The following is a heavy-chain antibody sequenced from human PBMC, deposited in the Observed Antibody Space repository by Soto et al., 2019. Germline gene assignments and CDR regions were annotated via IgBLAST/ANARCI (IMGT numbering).Heavy chain of an antibody. V-gene: IGHV4-34*01. D-gene: IGHD6-6*01. CDR2: INHSGST. CDR3: ARARSTAARPRAYYYGMDV. CDR1: GGSFSGYY. Sequence: SETLSLTCAVYGGSFSGYYWSWIRQPPGKGLEWIGEINHSGSTNYNPSLKSRVTISVDTSKNQFSLKLSSVTAADTAVYYCARARSTAARPRAYYYGMDVWGQGTTVTVYS. J-gene: IGHJ6*02.